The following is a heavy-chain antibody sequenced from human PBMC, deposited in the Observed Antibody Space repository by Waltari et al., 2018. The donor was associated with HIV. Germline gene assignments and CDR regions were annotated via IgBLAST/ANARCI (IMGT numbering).Heavy chain of an antibody. D-gene: IGHD3-10*01. V-gene: IGHV1-69*13. CDR2: IKPTFGAA. CDR3: ARESSGEFDL. J-gene: IGHJ5*02. Sequence: QVHIMQSGADVKKPGSSVKISCRASSLPFPSYVVSWVRQAPGQGLEWMGGIKPTFGAANYPQKFQGRVTITADDFTSTVYMELTGLTSEDTAVYFCARESSGEFDLWGQGTPVTVSS. CDR1: SLPFPSYV.